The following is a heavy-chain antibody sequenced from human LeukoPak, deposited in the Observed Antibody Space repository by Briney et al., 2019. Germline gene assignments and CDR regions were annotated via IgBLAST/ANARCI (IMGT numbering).Heavy chain of an antibody. CDR1: GFTFSTCA. Sequence: GGSLRLSCEASGFTFSTCAMTWVRQGPGKGLEWVAAISPSGGDTYYADSVKGRFTISRDNSKNTPYLQMNSLRSEDTAVYFCAREGGDLGAFDVWGQGTVVTVSS. J-gene: IGHJ3*01. V-gene: IGHV3-23*01. CDR3: AREGGDLGAFDV. D-gene: IGHD3-10*01. CDR2: ISPSGGDT.